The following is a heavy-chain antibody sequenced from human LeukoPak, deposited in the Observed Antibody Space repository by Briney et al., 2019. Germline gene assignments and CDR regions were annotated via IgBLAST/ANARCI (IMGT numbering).Heavy chain of an antibody. CDR1: GYTFTSYD. CDR2: MNPNSGNT. CDR3: ARVGGSYFAYYFDY. Sequence: GASVKVSCKASGYTFTSYDINWVRQATGQGLEWMGWMNPNSGNTGYAQKFQGRVTITRNTSISTAYMELRSLRSDDTAVYYCARVGGSYFAYYFDYWGQGTLVTDSS. D-gene: IGHD1-26*01. J-gene: IGHJ4*02. V-gene: IGHV1-8*03.